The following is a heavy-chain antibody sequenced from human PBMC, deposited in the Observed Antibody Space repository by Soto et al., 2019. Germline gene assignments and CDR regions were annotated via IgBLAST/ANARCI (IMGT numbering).Heavy chain of an antibody. D-gene: IGHD1-1*01. CDR2: ISSSSSYI. J-gene: IGHJ4*02. CDR1: GFTFSIYG. CDR3: ARSPGRDGYNNFDY. Sequence: GGSLRLSCAASGFTFSIYGMNWVRQAPGKGLEWVSSISSSSSYIYYADSVKGRFTISRDNAKNSLYLQMNTLRAEDTAVYYCARSPGRDGYNNFDYWGQGTLVTVSS. V-gene: IGHV3-21*01.